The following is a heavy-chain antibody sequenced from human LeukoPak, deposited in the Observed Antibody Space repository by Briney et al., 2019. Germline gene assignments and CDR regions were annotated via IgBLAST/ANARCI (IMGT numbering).Heavy chain of an antibody. CDR2: IYTSGST. CDR1: GGSISSSTYY. CDR3: ARVRVTMVRGVIGRHYYMDV. Sequence: SETLSLTCTVSGGSISSSTYYWGWIRQPAGKGLEWIVRIYTSGSTNYNPSLKSRVTISVNTSKNQFSLKLISVTAADTAVYYCARVRVTMVRGVIGRHYYMDVWGKGTTVTISS. V-gene: IGHV4-61*02. D-gene: IGHD3-10*01. J-gene: IGHJ6*03.